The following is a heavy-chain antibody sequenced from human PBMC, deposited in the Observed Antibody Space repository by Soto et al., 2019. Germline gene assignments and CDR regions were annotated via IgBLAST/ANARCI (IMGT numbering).Heavy chain of an antibody. CDR1: GYTFTSYA. D-gene: IGHD3-9*01. Sequence: QVQLVQSGSELKKPGASVKVSCKASGYTFTSYAMNWVRQASGQGLEWMGWINTNTGHPTYAQGFTGRFVFSLDTTARNANMKIRILKVEDIAVEYCAIDGGAYDILTGYYPRHIPTCPERDAFDIWGQGTMVTVSS. J-gene: IGHJ3*02. CDR3: AIDGGAYDILTGYYPRHIPTCPERDAFDI. V-gene: IGHV7-4-1*01. CDR2: INTNTGHP.